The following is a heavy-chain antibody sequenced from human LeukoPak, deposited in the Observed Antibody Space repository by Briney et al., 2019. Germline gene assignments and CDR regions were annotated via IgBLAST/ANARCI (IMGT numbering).Heavy chain of an antibody. CDR2: INHSGST. J-gene: IGHJ4*02. V-gene: IGHV4-34*01. D-gene: IGHD2-8*02. CDR3: ARGLVPVTPIWGY. CDR1: GGSFSGYY. Sequence: SETLSLTCAVYGGSFSGYYWSWIRQPPGKGLEWIGEINHSGSTNYNPSLKSRVTVSVDTSKNQLSLKLRSVTAADTAVYYCARGLVPVTPIWGYWGLGTLVTVSS.